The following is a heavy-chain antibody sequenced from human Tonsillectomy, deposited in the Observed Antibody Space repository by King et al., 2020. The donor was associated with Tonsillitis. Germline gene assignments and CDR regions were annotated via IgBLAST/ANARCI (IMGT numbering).Heavy chain of an antibody. J-gene: IGHJ2*01. D-gene: IGHD6-6*01. V-gene: IGHV4-39*07. Sequence: LQLQESGPGLVKPSETLSLTCTVSSGSISSSSYYWGWIRQPPGKGLEWIGSIYYSGNTYYNPSLKSRVTISVDTSKNQFSLKLSSVTAADTAMYYCARRPRRGDWYFDLWGRGTLVTVSS. CDR2: IYYSGNT. CDR3: ARRPRRGDWYFDL. CDR1: SGSISSSSYY.